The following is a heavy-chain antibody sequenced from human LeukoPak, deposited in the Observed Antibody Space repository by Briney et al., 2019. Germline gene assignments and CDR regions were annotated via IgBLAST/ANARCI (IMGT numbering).Heavy chain of an antibody. Sequence: SETLSLTCTVSGGSISSGSYYWSWIRQPAGTGLEWIGRIYSTGSTNYNPSLKSRVTISVDTSKNQFSLKLSSVTAADTAVYYCARAYYYGSGSYAFDIWGQGTMVTVSS. CDR2: IYSTGST. J-gene: IGHJ3*02. V-gene: IGHV4-61*02. D-gene: IGHD3-10*01. CDR1: GGSISSGSYY. CDR3: ARAYYYGSGSYAFDI.